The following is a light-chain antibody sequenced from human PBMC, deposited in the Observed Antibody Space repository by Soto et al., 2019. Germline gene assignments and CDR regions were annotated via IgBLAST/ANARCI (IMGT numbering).Light chain of an antibody. CDR1: SSDVGGHNS. CDR2: VVS. J-gene: IGLJ1*01. CDR3: CSSGGSPTYV. V-gene: IGLV2-14*01. Sequence: QSALTQPASVSGSPGQSITISCTGTSSDVGGHNSVAWYQHNPGKAPKLMIYVVSNRPSGVSSRFSGSKSGNTASLSISGLQAEDEADYYCCSSGGSPTYVFGTGTKLTVL.